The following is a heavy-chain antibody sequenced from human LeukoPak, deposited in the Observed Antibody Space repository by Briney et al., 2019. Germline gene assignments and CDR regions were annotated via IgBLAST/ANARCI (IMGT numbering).Heavy chain of an antibody. Sequence: GGSLRLSCAASGFTFRSYAMTWVRQAPGKGLEWVSAISGSGGSTYYADSVKGRFTISRDNSKNTLYLQMNSLRAEDTAVYYCAKRGYHFDSSGYYWLDYWGQGTPVTVSS. CDR2: ISGSGGST. CDR1: GFTFRSYA. D-gene: IGHD3-22*01. CDR3: AKRGYHFDSSGYYWLDY. V-gene: IGHV3-23*01. J-gene: IGHJ4*02.